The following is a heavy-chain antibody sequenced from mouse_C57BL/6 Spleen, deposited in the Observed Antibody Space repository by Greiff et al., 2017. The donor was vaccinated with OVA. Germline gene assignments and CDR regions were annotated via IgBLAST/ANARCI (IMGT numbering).Heavy chain of an antibody. J-gene: IGHJ2*01. Sequence: QVHVKQSGAELARPGASVKMSCKASGYTFTSYTMHWVKQRPGQGLEWIGYINPSSGYTKYNQKFKDKATLTADKSSSTAYMQLSSLTSEDSAVYYCARSGAGTFDYWGQGTTLTVSS. D-gene: IGHD4-1*01. V-gene: IGHV1-4*01. CDR2: INPSSGYT. CDR1: GYTFTSYT. CDR3: ARSGAGTFDY.